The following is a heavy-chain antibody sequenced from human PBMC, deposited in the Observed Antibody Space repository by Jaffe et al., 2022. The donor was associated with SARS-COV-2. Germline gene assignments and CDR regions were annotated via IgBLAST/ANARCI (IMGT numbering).Heavy chain of an antibody. J-gene: IGHJ4*02. D-gene: IGHD2-15*01. CDR1: GFTFSSYA. V-gene: IGHV3-23*01. CDR2: ISGSGGST. CDR3: AKDIRYCSGGSCSHLWDIFDY. Sequence: EVQLLESGGGLVQPGGSLRLSCAASGFTFSSYAMSWVRQAPGKGLEWVSAISGSGGSTYYADSVKGRFTISRDNSKNTLYLQMNSLRAEDTAVYYCAKDIRYCSGGSCSHLWDIFDYWGQGTLVTVSS.